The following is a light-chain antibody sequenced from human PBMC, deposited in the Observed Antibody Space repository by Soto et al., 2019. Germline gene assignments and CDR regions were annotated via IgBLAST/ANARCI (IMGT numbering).Light chain of an antibody. Sequence: IVLTPSPGTLSLSPGARTTLSLRASQSISRYLAWYQQKPGQGPRLLIYGASSRATGTPDRFSGSGSGTDFTLTINRLEPEDFALYYCQQYGSSPRTFGQGTRLEIK. J-gene: IGKJ5*01. V-gene: IGKV3-20*01. CDR1: QSISRY. CDR3: QQYGSSPRT. CDR2: GAS.